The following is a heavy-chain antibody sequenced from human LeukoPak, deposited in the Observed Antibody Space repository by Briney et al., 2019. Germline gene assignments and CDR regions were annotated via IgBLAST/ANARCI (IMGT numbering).Heavy chain of an antibody. J-gene: IGHJ3*02. CDR3: ARELYNWNGRRHAIDI. CDR2: IYYSGST. V-gene: IGHV4-59*01. D-gene: IGHD1-20*01. CDR1: GGSISRYY. Sequence: SETLSLTCTVSGGSISRYYWSWVRQPPGKGLEYIGNIYYSGSTNYNPSLKSLVTISLDTSRSQFSLKLTSVTAADTAVYYCARELYNWNGRRHAIDIWGQGTMVTVSS.